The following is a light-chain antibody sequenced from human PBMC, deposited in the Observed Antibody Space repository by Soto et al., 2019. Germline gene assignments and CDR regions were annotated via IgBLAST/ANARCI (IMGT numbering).Light chain of an antibody. Sequence: QSVLTQPPSVSGSPGQSVTISCTGTSSDVGIYNRVSWYQQPPGTAPKLIIYGVNNRPSGVPDRFSGSKSGSTASLTISGLQAEDEADYYCSSSSSINTYVFGTGTKVTV. CDR2: GVN. J-gene: IGLJ1*01. CDR1: SSDVGIYNR. CDR3: SSSSSINTYV. V-gene: IGLV2-18*02.